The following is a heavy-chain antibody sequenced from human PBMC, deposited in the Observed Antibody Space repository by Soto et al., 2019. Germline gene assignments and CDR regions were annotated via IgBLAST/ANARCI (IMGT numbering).Heavy chain of an antibody. CDR1: GFSLRTYG. D-gene: IGHD6-19*01. CDR3: AGDVLTAVAGSVNWFDP. Sequence: QVQLVESGGGVVQSGRSLTLSCAASGFSLRTYGMHWLRRAPGKGLEWVAFIWYDGTKKFYANSVKGRSTISKDNSNNILYLQMSGLRAEDTAVYYCAGDVLTAVAGSVNWFDPWGQGTLVTVSS. J-gene: IGHJ5*02. CDR2: IWYDGTKK. V-gene: IGHV3-33*01.